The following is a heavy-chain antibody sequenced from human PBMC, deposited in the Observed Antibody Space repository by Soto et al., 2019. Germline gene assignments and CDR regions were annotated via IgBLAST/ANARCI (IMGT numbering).Heavy chain of an antibody. CDR2: ISNSGGST. CDR3: AKDRWGDGSGSPDF. Sequence: EVQLLESGGGLVQPGGSLRLSCAASGFTFSTYAMNWVRQTPGEGLEWVSGISNSGGSTYYADSVKGRFTITRDNSKNTLYLQSNSLRAEDTAVYYCAKDRWGDGSGSPDFWGQGTLVTVSS. D-gene: IGHD3-10*01. V-gene: IGHV3-23*01. CDR1: GFTFSTYA. J-gene: IGHJ4*02.